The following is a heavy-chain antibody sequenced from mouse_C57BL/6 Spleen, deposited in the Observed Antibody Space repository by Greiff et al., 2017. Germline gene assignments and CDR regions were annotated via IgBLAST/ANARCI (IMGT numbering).Heavy chain of an antibody. V-gene: IGHV10-3*01. Sequence: EVQLVESGGGLVQPKGSLKLSCAASGFTFNTYAMYWVRQAPGKGLEWVARIRSKSSNYATYYAVSVKDRFSISSDDSQSMLYLQMNNLKTKDTAMCYRVGSSCLYAMDYWGQGTSVTVAS. CDR3: VGSSCLYAMDY. CDR1: GFTFNTYA. J-gene: IGHJ4*01. CDR2: IRSKSSNYAT. D-gene: IGHD1-1*01.